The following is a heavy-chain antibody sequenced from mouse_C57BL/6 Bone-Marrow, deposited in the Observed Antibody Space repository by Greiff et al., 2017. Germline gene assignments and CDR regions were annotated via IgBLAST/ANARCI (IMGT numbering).Heavy chain of an antibody. CDR1: GFTFSSYA. J-gene: IGHJ3*01. V-gene: IGHV5-4*01. CDR3: ARDTMITTWFAY. Sequence: EVQLVESGGGLVKPGGSLKLSCAASGFTFSSYAMSWVRQTPEKRLEWVATISDGGSYTYYPDNVKGRFTISRDNAKNNLYLQMSHLKSEDTAMYYCARDTMITTWFAYWGQGTLVTVSA. CDR2: ISDGGSYT. D-gene: IGHD2-4*01.